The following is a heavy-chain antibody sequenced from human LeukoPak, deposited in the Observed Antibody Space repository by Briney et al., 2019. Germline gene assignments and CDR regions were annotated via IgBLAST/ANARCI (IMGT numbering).Heavy chain of an antibody. D-gene: IGHD3-22*01. CDR3: ARGTDYYYDSSGYCHWFDP. V-gene: IGHV3-33*01. CDR1: GFTLSNYG. J-gene: IGHJ5*02. CDR2: IRYDGSER. Sequence: GGSLRLSCAASGFTLSNYGMHWVRQAPGKGLEWVAVIRYDGSERYYADSVKGRFTISRDNSKNTMYLQMNSLRAEDTAVYCCARGTDYYYDSSGYCHWFDPWGQGNLVTVSS.